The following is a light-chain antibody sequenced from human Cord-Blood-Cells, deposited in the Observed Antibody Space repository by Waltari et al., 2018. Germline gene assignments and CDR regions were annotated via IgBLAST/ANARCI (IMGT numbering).Light chain of an antibody. Sequence: QSALMQPASVSGSPGPSITISCTGTSSDVGSYNLVSWYQQHTGKAPKLMIYEGSKRPSGVSNRFSGSKSGNTASLTISGLQAEDEADYYCCSYAGSSTWVFGGGTKLTVL. CDR2: EGS. J-gene: IGLJ3*02. CDR3: CSYAGSSTWV. V-gene: IGLV2-23*01. CDR1: SSDVGSYNL.